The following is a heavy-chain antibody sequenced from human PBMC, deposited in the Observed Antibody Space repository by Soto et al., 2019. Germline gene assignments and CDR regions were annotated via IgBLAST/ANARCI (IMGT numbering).Heavy chain of an antibody. Sequence: QVQLQESGPGLVRPSGTVSLTCAVSGVSISSDNWWSWVRQPPGKGLEWIGEIHHSGSTNYNSSLKSRVTMSVVPSKDLFSLTLNSVTAADTAFYYCARDQGSHPGDWGQGTLVSVSS. CDR1: GVSISSDNW. CDR3: ARDQGSHPGD. CDR2: IHHSGST. V-gene: IGHV4-4*02. J-gene: IGHJ4*02. D-gene: IGHD6-13*01.